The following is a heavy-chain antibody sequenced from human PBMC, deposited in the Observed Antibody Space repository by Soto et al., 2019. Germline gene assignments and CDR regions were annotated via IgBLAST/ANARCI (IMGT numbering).Heavy chain of an antibody. CDR2: ISWKDDK. Sequence: SVPTLVNTTHTLTLTVTYCGFSLTTSGAGVGCIRQPPGKALEWLALISWKDDKRYNPGLESRLTITKDTSKNQVILTLTNMDPVEKATYFCENRYGANHYPRHSDSSGQGTLATVSS. D-gene: IGHD4-17*01. CDR1: GFSLTTSGAG. V-gene: IGHV2-5*01. J-gene: IGHJ4*02. CDR3: ENRYGANHYPRHSDS.